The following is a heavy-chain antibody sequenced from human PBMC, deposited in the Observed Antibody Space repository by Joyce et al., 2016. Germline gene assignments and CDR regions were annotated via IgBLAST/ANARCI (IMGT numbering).Heavy chain of an antibody. J-gene: IGHJ4*02. CDR3: ARLYSGNSVDF. V-gene: IGHV4-39*01. D-gene: IGHD4-23*01. CDR2: ISSGGRT. Sequence: QLHLQESGPGLVKPSETLSLTCTVSGGSMSSISFYGGLIRQPLGKGLEWIGSISSGGRTYYNPSLKSRCTTSIDTSKNQFSLDLTSVTAADTAVYYCARLYSGNSVDFWGQGTLVTVSS. CDR1: GGSMSSISFY.